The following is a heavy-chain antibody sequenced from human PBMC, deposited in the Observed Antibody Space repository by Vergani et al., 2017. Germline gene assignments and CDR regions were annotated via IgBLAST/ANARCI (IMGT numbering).Heavy chain of an antibody. J-gene: IGHJ3*01. D-gene: IGHD3-9*01. CDR3: VHRLGYFDWDGAFDV. CDR1: GFSLTTGGEG. Sequence: QITLRESGPTLVKPTQTLTLTCTFSGFSLTTGGEGVGWIRQPPGRALEWLAFVYWNDDERYSPSLKSRVTITKDTSKNEVILTMATMDPVDTATYYCVHRLGYFDWDGAFDVWGPGTMVTVCS. CDR2: VYWNDDE. V-gene: IGHV2-5*01.